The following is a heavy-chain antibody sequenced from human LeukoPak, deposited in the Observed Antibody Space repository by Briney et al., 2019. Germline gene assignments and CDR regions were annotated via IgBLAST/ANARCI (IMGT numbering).Heavy chain of an antibody. J-gene: IGHJ6*02. CDR3: ARSQHYDYVWGSYRSLYYYGMDV. CDR2: IWYDGSNK. V-gene: IGHV3-33*01. D-gene: IGHD3-16*02. CDR1: GFTFSSYG. Sequence: PGRSLRLSCAVSGFTFSSYGMHWVRQAPGKGLEWVAVIWYDGSNKYYADSVKGRFTISRDNSKNTLYLQMNSLRAEDTAVYYCARSQHYDYVWGSYRSLYYYGMDVWGQGTTVTVSS.